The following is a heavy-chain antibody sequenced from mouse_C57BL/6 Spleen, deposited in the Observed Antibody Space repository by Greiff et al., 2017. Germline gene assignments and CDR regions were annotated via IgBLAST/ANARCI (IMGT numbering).Heavy chain of an antibody. CDR3: ASSVTLGGAWFAY. CDR2: FYPGSGSL. J-gene: IGHJ3*01. Sequence: VQLQQSGAELVKPGASVKLSCKASGYTFTEYTIHWVKQRSGQGLEWIGWFYPGSGSLKYNEKFKDKATLTAAKSSSPVDMELSRLTSEDSAVFFCASSVTLGGAWFAYWGQGTLVTVSA. CDR1: GYTFTEYT. V-gene: IGHV1-62-2*01. D-gene: IGHD2-13*01.